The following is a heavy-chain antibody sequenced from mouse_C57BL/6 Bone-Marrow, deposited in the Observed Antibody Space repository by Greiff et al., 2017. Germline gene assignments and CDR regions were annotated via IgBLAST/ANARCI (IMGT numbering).Heavy chain of an antibody. V-gene: IGHV5-4*01. CDR3: AREGTTVVAYYAMDY. CDR1: GFTFSSYA. CDR2: ISDGGSYT. D-gene: IGHD1-1*01. J-gene: IGHJ4*01. Sequence: EVQLVESGGGLVKPGGSLKLSCAASGFTFSSYAMSWVRQTPEKRLEWVATISDGGSYTYYPDNVKGRFTISRDNAKNNLYLQMSHLKSEDTAMYYCAREGTTVVAYYAMDYWGQGTSVTVSS.